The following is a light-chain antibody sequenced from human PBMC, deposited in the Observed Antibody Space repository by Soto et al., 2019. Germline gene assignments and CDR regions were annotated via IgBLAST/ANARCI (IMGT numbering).Light chain of an antibody. V-gene: IGKV3-11*01. CDR2: DAS. CDR3: QQGGSSPVT. J-gene: IGKJ5*01. Sequence: EVVLTHSPPTLSLSPADPSTLSCGASQSVSSSLAWYQQKPGQAPRLLIYDASSRATGSPARVSGSRSGTDFTLTISSREPEDFAVYDCQQGGSSPVTFGQGTRL. CDR1: QSVSSS.